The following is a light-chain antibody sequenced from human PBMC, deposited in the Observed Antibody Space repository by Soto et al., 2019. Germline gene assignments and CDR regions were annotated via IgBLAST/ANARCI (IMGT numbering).Light chain of an antibody. Sequence: QSALTQPASVSGSPGQSITISCTGTSSDVGGYNYVSWYQQHPGKAPKLMIYDVSNRPSGVSNRFSGSKPGNTASLTISGLQAEDEADYYCQSYDSNLSGPYVFGTGTKVTVL. CDR1: SSDVGGYNY. J-gene: IGLJ1*01. V-gene: IGLV2-14*01. CDR3: QSYDSNLSGPYV. CDR2: DVS.